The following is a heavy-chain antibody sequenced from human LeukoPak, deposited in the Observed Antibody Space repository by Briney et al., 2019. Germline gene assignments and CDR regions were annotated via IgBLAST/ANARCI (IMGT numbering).Heavy chain of an antibody. CDR3: ASSIVVVTAPYWYFDL. CDR2: IIPIFGTA. J-gene: IGHJ2*01. Sequence: GASVKVSCKASGGTFSSYAISWVRQAPGQGLEWMGGIIPIFGTANYAQKFQGRVTITADESTSTAYMELSSLRSEDTAVYYCASSIVVVTAPYWYFDLWGRGTLVTVSS. V-gene: IGHV1-69*13. CDR1: GGTFSSYA. D-gene: IGHD2-21*02.